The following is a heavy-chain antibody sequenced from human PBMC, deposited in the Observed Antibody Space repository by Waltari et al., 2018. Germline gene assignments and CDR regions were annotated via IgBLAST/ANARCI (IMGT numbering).Heavy chain of an antibody. Sequence: QVQLVQSGAEVTKTGASVKVSCQASGYNFISYGISWVRQAPGQGREWMGWISAYNGNTNYAQKLQGRVTMTTDTSTSTAYMELRSLRSDDTAVYYCARTPPNWNYWFDPWGRGTLVTVSS. V-gene: IGHV1-18*01. CDR1: GYNFISYG. D-gene: IGHD1-7*01. CDR3: ARTPPNWNYWFDP. CDR2: ISAYNGNT. J-gene: IGHJ5*02.